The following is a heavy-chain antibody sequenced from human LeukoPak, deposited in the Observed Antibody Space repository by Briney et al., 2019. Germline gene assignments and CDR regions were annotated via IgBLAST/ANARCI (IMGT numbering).Heavy chain of an antibody. J-gene: IGHJ3*02. CDR3: ASSYGGNTPWAFDI. CDR1: GYTFTSYG. D-gene: IGHD4-23*01. CDR2: ISAYNGNT. V-gene: IGHV1-18*01. Sequence: EASVKVSCKASGYTFTSYGISWVRQAPGQGLEWMGWISAYNGNTNYAQKLQGRVTITRNTSISTAYMELSSLRSEDTAVYYCASSYGGNTPWAFDIWGQGTMVTVSS.